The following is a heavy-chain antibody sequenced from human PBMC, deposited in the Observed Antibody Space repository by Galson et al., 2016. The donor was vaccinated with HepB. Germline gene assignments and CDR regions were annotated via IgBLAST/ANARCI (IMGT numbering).Heavy chain of an antibody. J-gene: IGHJ6*02. CDR2: INPNSGGT. CDR1: GYSFTGYY. Sequence: SVKVSCKASGYSFTGYYMHWVRQAPGQGLEWMGWINPNSGGTNYAQKFQGWVTMTRDTSISTAYMELSRLRSGDSAVYYCARGSCSGGSCYAPAGYYSYYGLDVWGQGTTVTVSS. CDR3: ARGSCSGGSCYAPAGYYSYYGLDV. D-gene: IGHD2-15*01. V-gene: IGHV1-2*04.